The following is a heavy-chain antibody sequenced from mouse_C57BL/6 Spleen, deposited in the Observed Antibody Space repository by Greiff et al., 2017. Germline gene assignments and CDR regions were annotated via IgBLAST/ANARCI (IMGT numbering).Heavy chain of an antibody. Sequence: QVQLQQPGTELVKPGASVKLSCKASGYTFTSYWMHWVKQRPGQGLEWIGNINPSNGGTNYNEKFKSKATLTVDKSSSTAYMQLSSLTAEDSAVYYCARLGTTVVATGGRAYYCDYWGQGTTLTVSS. D-gene: IGHD1-1*01. CDR2: INPSNGGT. CDR3: ARLGTTVVATGGRAYYCDY. J-gene: IGHJ2*01. V-gene: IGHV1-53*01. CDR1: GYTFTSYW.